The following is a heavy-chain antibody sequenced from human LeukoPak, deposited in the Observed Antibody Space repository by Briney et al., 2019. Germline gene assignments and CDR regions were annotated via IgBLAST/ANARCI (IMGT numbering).Heavy chain of an antibody. CDR2: ISYDGSNK. Sequence: PGGSLRLSCAASGFTFSNHVMHWVRQAPGKGLEWVAVISYDGSNKYCTDSVKGRFTISRDNSKNTLYLQMNSLRAEDTAVYYCARDRPGISVAGALDYWGQGTLVTVSS. J-gene: IGHJ4*02. D-gene: IGHD6-19*01. V-gene: IGHV3-30*03. CDR3: ARDRPGISVAGALDY. CDR1: GFTFSNHV.